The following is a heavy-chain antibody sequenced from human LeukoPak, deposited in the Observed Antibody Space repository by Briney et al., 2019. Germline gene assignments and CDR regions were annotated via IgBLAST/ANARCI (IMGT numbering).Heavy chain of an antibody. Sequence: PGGSLRLSCAASGFTFSSYAMHWVRQAPGKGLEWVAVISYDGSNKYYADSVKGRFTISRDNAENSLYLQMNSLRAEDTAVYYCASIRSAFDIWGQGTMVTVSS. J-gene: IGHJ3*02. CDR3: ASIRSAFDI. CDR2: ISYDGSNK. V-gene: IGHV3-30-3*01. D-gene: IGHD3-3*02. CDR1: GFTFSSYA.